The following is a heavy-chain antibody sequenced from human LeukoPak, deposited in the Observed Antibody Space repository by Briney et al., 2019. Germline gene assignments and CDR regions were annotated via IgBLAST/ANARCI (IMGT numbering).Heavy chain of an antibody. V-gene: IGHV3-48*02. J-gene: IGHJ4*02. CDR1: GFTFSSYS. D-gene: IGHD3-10*01. CDR2: ISSDSRTI. Sequence: GGSLRLSCAASGFTFSSYSMNWVRQAPGKGLEWVSYISSDSRTIYYADSVKGRFTISRDNAKNSLYLQMKSLRDEDTAVYYRARYGSGTSYITNYFDYWGQGTLVTVSS. CDR3: ARYGSGTSYITNYFDY.